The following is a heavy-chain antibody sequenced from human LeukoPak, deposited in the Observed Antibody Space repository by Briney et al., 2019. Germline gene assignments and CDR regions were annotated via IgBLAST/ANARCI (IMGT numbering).Heavy chain of an antibody. J-gene: IGHJ4*02. CDR2: ISWNSGSI. D-gene: IGHD4-17*01. Sequence: GGSLRLSWPAAGFTFDDYAMHWVRQAPGKGLEWVSAISWNSGSIGYADSVEGRFTISRDNAKHSLYLQANSHRAEYTGFYYWAKDLFSTVTTASFAYWGQGTLVTVSS. CDR1: GFTFDDYA. CDR3: AKDLFSTVTTASFAY. V-gene: IGHV3-9*01.